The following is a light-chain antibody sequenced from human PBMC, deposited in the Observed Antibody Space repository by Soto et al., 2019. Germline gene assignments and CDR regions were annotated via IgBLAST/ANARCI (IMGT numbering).Light chain of an antibody. V-gene: IGKV3-15*01. CDR1: QTVSSN. CDR2: GTS. CDR3: HQYNFWPS. J-gene: IGKJ1*01. Sequence: EVVMNQSPATLSVSTGERATLSCRASQTVSSNLAWYQQKPGQSPRLLIYGTSTRATGVPARFSGSGSGTEFTLSISSLQSEDFAVYYCHQYNFWPSFGQGTKVDIK.